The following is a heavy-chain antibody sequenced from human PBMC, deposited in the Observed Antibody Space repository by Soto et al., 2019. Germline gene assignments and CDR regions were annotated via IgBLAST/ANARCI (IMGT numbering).Heavy chain of an antibody. J-gene: IGHJ4*02. V-gene: IGHV3-7*01. CDR1: GFTFSTYW. CDR2: IKQDGSEK. D-gene: IGHD3-22*01. Sequence: EVQLVESGGGLVQPGGSLRLSCAASGFTFSTYWMTWVRQAPGKGLEWVANIKQDGSEKYYVDSVKGRFIISRDNAKNSLYLQMNSPRAEDTAVYYCWGYDSSGSGRENPTDYWGQGTLVTVSS. CDR3: WGYDSSGSGRENPTDY.